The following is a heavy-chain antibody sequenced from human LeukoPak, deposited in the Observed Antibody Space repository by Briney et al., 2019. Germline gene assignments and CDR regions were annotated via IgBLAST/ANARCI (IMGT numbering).Heavy chain of an antibody. CDR3: ARVDGAAMADDY. V-gene: IGHV3-53*01. D-gene: IGHD5-18*01. CDR2: LHGGGAT. Sequence: GGSLRLSCAASGFAVRSSYISWVRQAPGKGPEWVSVLHGGGATYYADSVKGRFTISRDNSENTLYLQMNSLRAEDTAVYYCARVDGAAMADDYWGQGTLVTVSS. CDR1: GFAVRSSY. J-gene: IGHJ4*02.